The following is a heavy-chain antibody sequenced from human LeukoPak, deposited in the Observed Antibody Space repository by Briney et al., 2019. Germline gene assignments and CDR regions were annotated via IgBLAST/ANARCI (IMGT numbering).Heavy chain of an antibody. D-gene: IGHD2-15*01. V-gene: IGHV3-49*04. CDR2: IRSKAYGGTT. CDR3: TRGRRWPDY. CDR1: GFTFSKYW. Sequence: GGSLRLSCAASGFTFSKYWMSWVRQAPGKGLEWVGFIRSKAYGGTTEYAASVKGRFTISRDDSKSIAYLQMNSLKTEDTAVYYCTRGRRWPDYWGQGTLVTVSS. J-gene: IGHJ4*02.